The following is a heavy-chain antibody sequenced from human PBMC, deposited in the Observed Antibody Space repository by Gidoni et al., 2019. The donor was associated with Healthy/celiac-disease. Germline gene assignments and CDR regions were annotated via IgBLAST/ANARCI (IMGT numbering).Heavy chain of an antibody. J-gene: IGHJ6*02. V-gene: IGHV3-21*01. CDR1: GFTFSSYS. D-gene: IGHD3-3*01. Sequence: GFTFSSYSMNWVRQAPGKGLEWVSSISSSSSYIYYADSVKGRFTISRDNAKNSLYLQMNSLRAEDTAVYYCARDPTRFLEWKTYYGMDVWGQGTTVTVSS. CDR2: ISSSSSYI. CDR3: ARDPTRFLEWKTYYGMDV.